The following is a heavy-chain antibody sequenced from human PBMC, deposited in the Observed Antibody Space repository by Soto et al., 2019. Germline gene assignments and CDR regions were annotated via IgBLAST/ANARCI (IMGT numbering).Heavy chain of an antibody. CDR3: AREMEGTMVRGPLYYGMDV. V-gene: IGHV1-2*02. D-gene: IGHD3-10*01. Sequence: GASVKVSCKASGYTFTGYYMHWVRQAPGQGLEWMGWINPNSGGTNYAQKFQGRVTMTRDTSISTAYMELSRLRSDDTAVYYCAREMEGTMVRGPLYYGMDVWGQGTTVTVSS. CDR2: INPNSGGT. CDR1: GYTFTGYY. J-gene: IGHJ6*02.